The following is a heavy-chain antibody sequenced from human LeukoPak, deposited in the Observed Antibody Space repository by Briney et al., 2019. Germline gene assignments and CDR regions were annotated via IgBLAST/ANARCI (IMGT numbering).Heavy chain of an antibody. V-gene: IGHV4-39*07. CDR1: GGSISSSSYF. CDR2: FSYGGST. J-gene: IGHJ4*02. D-gene: IGHD2-21*01. CDR3: ARGGDWFSDY. Sequence: PSETLSLTCTVSGGSISSSSYFWGWIRQPPGKGLEWIGSFSYGGSTYYNPSLNSRVTISVDTSKNQFSLKVSSVTAADTAVYYCARGGDWFSDYWGQGTLVTVSS.